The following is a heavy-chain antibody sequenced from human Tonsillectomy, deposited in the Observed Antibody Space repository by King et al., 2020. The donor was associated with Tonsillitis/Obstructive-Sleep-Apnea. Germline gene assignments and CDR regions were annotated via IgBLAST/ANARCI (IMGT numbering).Heavy chain of an antibody. Sequence: VQLQESGPGLVKPSQTLSLTCTVSGGSISSGGYYWRWIRQHPVKGLEWIGDIYDSGSTYYNASLKSRVTISVDTSKNQFSLKLSSVTAADTAVYYCARVPGAARKYYDYYMDVWGKGTTVTVSS. CDR3: ARVPGAARKYYDYYMDV. CDR1: GGSISSGGYY. V-gene: IGHV4-31*03. CDR2: IYDSGST. D-gene: IGHD6-6*01. J-gene: IGHJ6*03.